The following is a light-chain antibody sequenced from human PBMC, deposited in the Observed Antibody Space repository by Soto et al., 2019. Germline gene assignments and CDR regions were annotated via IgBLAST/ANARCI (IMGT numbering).Light chain of an antibody. CDR2: EVS. J-gene: IGLJ2*01. V-gene: IGLV2-8*01. CDR3: NSYAGSNDVV. CDR1: SRDVGGYNF. Sequence: QSALTQPPSASGSPGQSVTISCTGTSRDVGGYNFVSWYQQHPGKAPKLMIYEVSKRPSGVPDRFSGSKSGNTASLTVSGLQAEDEADYYCNSYAGSNDVVFGGGTKVTVL.